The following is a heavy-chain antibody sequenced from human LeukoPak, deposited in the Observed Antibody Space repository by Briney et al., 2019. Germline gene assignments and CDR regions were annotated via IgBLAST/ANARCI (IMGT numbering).Heavy chain of an antibody. Sequence: PGESLKISCKGSGYSFTSYWIGWVRQMPGKGLEWMGIIYPGDSDTRYSPSFQGQVTISADKSISTAYLQWSSLKASDTAMYYCARQHSNYNYYYGMDVWGQGTTVTVSS. CDR2: IYPGDSDT. V-gene: IGHV5-51*01. CDR1: GYSFTSYW. CDR3: ARQHSNYNYYYGMDV. D-gene: IGHD4-11*01. J-gene: IGHJ6*02.